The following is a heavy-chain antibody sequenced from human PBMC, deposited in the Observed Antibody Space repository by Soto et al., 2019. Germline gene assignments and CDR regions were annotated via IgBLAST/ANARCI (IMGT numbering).Heavy chain of an antibody. J-gene: IGHJ6*02. V-gene: IGHV4-59*01. CDR2: IYYSGST. D-gene: IGHD3-9*01. CDR3: ARDHRIDILTGYSYYYGMDV. CDR1: GGSISSYY. Sequence: SETLSLTCTVSGGSISSYYWSWIRQPPGKGLEWIGYIYYSGSTNYNPSLKSRVTISVDTSKNQFSLKLSSVTAADTAVYYCARDHRIDILTGYSYYYGMDVWGQGTTVTVSS.